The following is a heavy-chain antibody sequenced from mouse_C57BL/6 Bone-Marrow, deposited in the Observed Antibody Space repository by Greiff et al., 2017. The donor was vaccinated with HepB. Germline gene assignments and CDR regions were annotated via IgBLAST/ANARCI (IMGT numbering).Heavy chain of an antibody. D-gene: IGHD3-1*01. Sequence: QVQLKQPGAELVKPGASVKVSCKASGYTFTSYWMHWVKQRPGQGLEWIGRIHPSDSDTNYNQKFKGKAKLTVAKSSSTAYMQLSSLPSEDSAVYYCANVGDYYAMDYWCQGTSVTVSS. J-gene: IGHJ4*01. CDR1: GYTFTSYW. CDR3: ANVGDYYAMDY. V-gene: IGHV1-74*01. CDR2: IHPSDSDT.